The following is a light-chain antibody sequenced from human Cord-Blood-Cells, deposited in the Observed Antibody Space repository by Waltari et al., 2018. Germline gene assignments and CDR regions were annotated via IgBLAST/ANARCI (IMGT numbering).Light chain of an antibody. Sequence: QSALTQPRSVSGSPGQSVTISCTGTSSDVGGDNYVSWYQQHPGKAPKRMLYDVIKRPSGVPDRFSGSKSGNTASLTISGLQAEDEADYYCCSYAGSYTFDVVVGGGTKLTVL. CDR3: CSYAGSYTFDVV. V-gene: IGLV2-11*01. CDR1: SSDVGGDNY. CDR2: DVI. J-gene: IGLJ2*01.